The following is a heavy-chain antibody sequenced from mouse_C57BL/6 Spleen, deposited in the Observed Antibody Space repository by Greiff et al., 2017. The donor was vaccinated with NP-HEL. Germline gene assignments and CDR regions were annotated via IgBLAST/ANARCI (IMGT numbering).Heavy chain of an antibody. V-gene: IGHV1-69*01. CDR2: IDPADSYT. D-gene: IGHD1-1*01. CDR3: ARRGGSPYIDY. CDR1: GYTFTSYW. J-gene: IGHJ2*01. Sequence: VQLQQPGAELVMPGASVKLSCKASGYTFTSYWMHWVKQRPGQGLEWIGEIDPADSYTNYNQKFKGKTTLTVDTSSSTAYMQLSSLTSGDSAVYYCARRGGSPYIDYWGQGTTVTVSS.